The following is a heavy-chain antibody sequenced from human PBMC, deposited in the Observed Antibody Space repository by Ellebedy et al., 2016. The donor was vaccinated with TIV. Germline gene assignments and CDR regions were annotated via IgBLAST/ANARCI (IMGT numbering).Heavy chain of an antibody. CDR1: GYTFTNYH. CDR3: ARGGPYYDSGGYIYYFDY. V-gene: IGHV1-18*01. CDR2: ISPYSGNT. J-gene: IGHJ4*02. Sequence: ASVKVSXXASGYTFTNYHISWVRQAPGQGLEWVGLISPYSGNTNYAQNFQGRVTMTTDTSTITAYMELKSLRFDDTAVYYCARGGPYYDSGGYIYYFDYWGQGSLVTVSS. D-gene: IGHD3-22*01.